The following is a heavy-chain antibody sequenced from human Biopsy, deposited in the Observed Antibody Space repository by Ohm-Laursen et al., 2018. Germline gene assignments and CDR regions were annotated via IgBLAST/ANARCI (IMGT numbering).Heavy chain of an antibody. CDR3: ARGSNDFGGLYFPR. CDR2: VYYSGST. Sequence: SDTLSLTCTVSGGSISSYYWTWIRQPPGKGLEWIGDVYYSGSTNRNPSLKSRVTILVDTSRNHSSLRLSSLTAADTAVYYCARGSNDFGGLYFPRWGQGTLLTVSS. CDR1: GGSISSYY. V-gene: IGHV4-59*07. J-gene: IGHJ4*02. D-gene: IGHD4-23*01.